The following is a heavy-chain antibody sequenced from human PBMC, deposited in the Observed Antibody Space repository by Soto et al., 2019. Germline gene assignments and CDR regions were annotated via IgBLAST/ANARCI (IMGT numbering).Heavy chain of an antibody. CDR2: ISAYNGNT. CDR1: GYTFTSYG. J-gene: IGHJ6*02. CDR3: AIEIQYCSGGSCLDYYYYYGMDV. Sequence: WASVKVSCKASGYTFTSYGISWVRQAPGQGLEWMGWISAYNGNTNYAQKLQGRVTMTTDTSTSTAYMELRSLRSDDTAVYYCAIEIQYCSGGSCLDYYYYYGMDVCGQGTTVTVSS. D-gene: IGHD2-15*01. V-gene: IGHV1-18*04.